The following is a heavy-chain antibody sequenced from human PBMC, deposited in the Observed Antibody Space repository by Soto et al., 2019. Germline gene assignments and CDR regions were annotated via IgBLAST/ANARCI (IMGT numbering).Heavy chain of an antibody. CDR2: ISAYNGNT. V-gene: IGHV1-18*01. CDR3: ARVITMVRGVKSWFDP. Sequence: ASVKVSCKASGYTFTSYGISWVRQAPGQGLEWMGWISAYNGNTNYAQKLQGRVTMTTDTSTSTAYMELRSLRSDDTAVYYCARVITMVRGVKSWFDPWGQGTLVTVSS. CDR1: GYTFTSYG. D-gene: IGHD3-10*01. J-gene: IGHJ5*02.